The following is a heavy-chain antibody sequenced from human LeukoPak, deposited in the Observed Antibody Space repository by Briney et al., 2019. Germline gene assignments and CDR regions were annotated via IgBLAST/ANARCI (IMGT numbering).Heavy chain of an antibody. Sequence: GGSLRLSCAASGFICSSYAMSWVRQAPGKGVEWVSTMSGSGGSTYYADSVKGRFTISRDNSKNTVYLQMNSLRAEDTAVYYCAKDRPCIYDVCHGDFDYWGQGTLVTVSS. D-gene: IGHD2-8*01. CDR1: GFICSSYA. V-gene: IGHV3-23*01. CDR3: AKDRPCIYDVCHGDFDY. CDR2: MSGSGGST. J-gene: IGHJ4*02.